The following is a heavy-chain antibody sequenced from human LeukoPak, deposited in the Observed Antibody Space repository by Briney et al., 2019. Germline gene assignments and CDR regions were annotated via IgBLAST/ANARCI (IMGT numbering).Heavy chain of an antibody. J-gene: IGHJ6*03. Sequence: PSETLSLTCTVSGGFISSSSYYWGWIRQPPGKGLEWIGSIYYSGSTYYNPSLKSRVTISVDTSKNQFSLKLSSVTAADTAVYYCSEYSSSYYYYMDVWGKGTTVTVSS. V-gene: IGHV4-39*07. D-gene: IGHD6-6*01. CDR3: SEYSSSYYYYMDV. CDR1: GGFISSSSYY. CDR2: IYYSGST.